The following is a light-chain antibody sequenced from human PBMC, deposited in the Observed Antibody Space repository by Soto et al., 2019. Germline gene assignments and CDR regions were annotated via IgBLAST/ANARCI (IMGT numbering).Light chain of an antibody. J-gene: IGKJ2*01. CDR3: QQYGSSPPYP. CDR1: QTVSSNY. V-gene: IGKV3-20*01. CDR2: GAS. Sequence: EIVLTQSPGTLSLSPGERATLSCRASQTVSSNYLAWYQQKPGQAPRLLIFGASSRASDIPDRFSGSGSGTDFTLTISRLEPEDFAVYYCQQYGSSPPYPFGQGTKLEIK.